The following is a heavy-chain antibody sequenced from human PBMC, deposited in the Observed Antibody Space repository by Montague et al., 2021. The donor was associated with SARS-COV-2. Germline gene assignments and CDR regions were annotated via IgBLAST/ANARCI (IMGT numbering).Heavy chain of an antibody. CDR3: ASGIAATYYYYMDV. Sequence: TLSLTCTVSGGSISGGSYYWSWIRQPAGKGLEWIGRIYTSGSTNYNPSLKSRVTISVDTSKNQFSLKLSSVTAADTAVYYCASGIAATYYYYMDVWGKGTTVTVSS. V-gene: IGHV4-61*02. CDR2: IYTSGST. CDR1: GGSISGGSYY. D-gene: IGHD6-13*01. J-gene: IGHJ6*03.